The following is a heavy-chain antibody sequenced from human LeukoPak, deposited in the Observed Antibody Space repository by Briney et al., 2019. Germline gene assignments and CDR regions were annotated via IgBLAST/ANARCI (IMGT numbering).Heavy chain of an antibody. Sequence: GGSLRLSCAASGFTFSSYGMRWVRQAPGKGLEWVSSISSSSSYMYYADSVKGRFTISRDNAKNSLYLQMNSLRAEDTAVYYCARAGTGASDYWGQGTLVTVSS. CDR3: ARAGTGASDY. CDR1: GFTFSSYG. V-gene: IGHV3-21*01. CDR2: ISSSSSYM. J-gene: IGHJ4*02. D-gene: IGHD1-1*01.